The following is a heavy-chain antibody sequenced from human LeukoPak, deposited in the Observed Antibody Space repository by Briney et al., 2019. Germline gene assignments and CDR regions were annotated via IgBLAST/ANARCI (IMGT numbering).Heavy chain of an antibody. J-gene: IGHJ5*02. Sequence: PSETLSLTCAVYGGSFSGYYWSWIRQPPGKGLEWIGEINHSGSTNYNPSLKSRDTISVDTSKNQFSLKLSSVTAADTAVYYCAREPGLWFDPWGQGTLVTVSS. CDR1: GGSFSGYY. D-gene: IGHD1-26*01. CDR3: AREPGLWFDP. V-gene: IGHV4-34*01. CDR2: INHSGST.